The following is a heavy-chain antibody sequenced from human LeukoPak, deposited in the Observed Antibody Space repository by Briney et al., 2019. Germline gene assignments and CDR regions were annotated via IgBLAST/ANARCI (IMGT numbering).Heavy chain of an antibody. J-gene: IGHJ3*02. CDR3: ARVAAFDYDSSSPIKGAFDM. D-gene: IGHD3-22*01. Sequence: ASVKVSCKASGYTFTDYYIHWVRQAPGQGLEWMGWINPNSGGTFYGQTFQGRITMTRDTSISTAYMELSRLTFDDPAVYYCARVAAFDYDSSSPIKGAFDMWGQGTMVTVS. CDR1: GYTFTDYY. V-gene: IGHV1-2*02. CDR2: INPNSGGT.